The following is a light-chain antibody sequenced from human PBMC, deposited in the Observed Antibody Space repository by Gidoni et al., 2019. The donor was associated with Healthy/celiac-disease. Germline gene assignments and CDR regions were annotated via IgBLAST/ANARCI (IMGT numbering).Light chain of an antibody. CDR2: KAS. V-gene: IGKV1-5*03. J-gene: IGKJ1*01. CDR3: QQSMT. Sequence: DIQMTQSPSTLSASVGDRVTITCRASQSISSWLAWYQKKPGKAPKLLINKASSLESGVQSRCSGCGSGTEFTLTISSLQPDDFATYYCQQSMTFGQXTKVEIK. CDR1: QSISSW.